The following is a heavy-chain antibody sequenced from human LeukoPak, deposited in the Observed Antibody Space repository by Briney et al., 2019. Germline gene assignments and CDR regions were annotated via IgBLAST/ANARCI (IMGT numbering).Heavy chain of an antibody. D-gene: IGHD4-17*01. Sequence: SVKVSCKASGGTFSSYAISWVRQAPGQGLEWMGRIIPILGIANYAQKFQGRVTITADKSTSTAYMELSSLRSEDTAVYYCARPNGPYGALYALDIWGQGTVVTVSS. CDR3: ARPNGPYGALYALDI. V-gene: IGHV1-69*04. CDR2: IIPILGIA. CDR1: GGTFSSYA. J-gene: IGHJ3*02.